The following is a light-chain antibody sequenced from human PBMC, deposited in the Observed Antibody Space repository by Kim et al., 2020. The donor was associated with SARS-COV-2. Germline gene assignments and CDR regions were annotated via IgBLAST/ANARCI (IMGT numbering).Light chain of an antibody. V-gene: IGLV3-1*01. CDR2: QDS. CDR3: QAWDSSVV. J-gene: IGLJ2*01. CDR1: KLGDKY. Sequence: SYELTQPPSVSVSPGLPASITCSGDKLGDKYACWYQQRPGQSPVLVIYQDSKRPSGIPERFSGSNSGNTATLTISGTQAMDEADYYCQAWDSSVVFGGGTQLTVL.